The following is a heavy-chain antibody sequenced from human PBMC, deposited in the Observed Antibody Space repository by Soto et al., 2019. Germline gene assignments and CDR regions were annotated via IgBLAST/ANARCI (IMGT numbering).Heavy chain of an antibody. Sequence: PSETLSLTCAVYGGSFSGYYWSWIRQPPGKGLEWIGEINHSGSTNYNPSLKSRVTISVDTSKNQFSLKLSSVTAADTAVYYCARSQQLVRNFEYWGQGTLVTVSS. CDR2: INHSGST. V-gene: IGHV4-34*01. CDR1: GGSFSGYY. CDR3: ARSQQLVRNFEY. D-gene: IGHD6-13*01. J-gene: IGHJ4*02.